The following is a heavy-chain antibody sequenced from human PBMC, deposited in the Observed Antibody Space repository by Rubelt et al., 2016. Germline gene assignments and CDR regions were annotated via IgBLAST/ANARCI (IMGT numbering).Heavy chain of an antibody. Sequence: ESGPGLVKPSETLSLTCTVSGGSISSHYWSWIRQPAGKGLEWLGRIYTSGSTNYNPPPKSRVTMPVDTSKNQFSLKLSSVTAAHTAVYYCARGAPDRGSRTVTLDYWGQGTLVTVSS. D-gene: IGHD4-17*01. CDR3: ARGAPDRGSRTVTLDY. CDR1: GGSISSHY. J-gene: IGHJ4*02. CDR2: IYTSGST. V-gene: IGHV4-4*07.